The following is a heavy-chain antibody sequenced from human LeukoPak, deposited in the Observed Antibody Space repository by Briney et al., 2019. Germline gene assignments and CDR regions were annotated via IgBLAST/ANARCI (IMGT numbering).Heavy chain of an antibody. CDR1: GFTFSDYY. Sequence: GGSLRLSCAVSGFTFSDYYMSWIRQAPGKGLEWVSYISSGGSTISHADSVKGRSTISRDNAENSLYLQMNSLRAEDTAVYYSARREAAGRCLDYWAQGTLVTVPT. V-gene: IGHV3-11*01. J-gene: IGHJ4*02. D-gene: IGHD6-13*01. CDR2: ISSGGSTI. CDR3: ARREAAGRCLDY.